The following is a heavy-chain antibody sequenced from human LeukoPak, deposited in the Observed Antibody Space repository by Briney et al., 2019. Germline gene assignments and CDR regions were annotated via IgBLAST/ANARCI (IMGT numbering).Heavy chain of an antibody. CDR1: GFTFSSYW. D-gene: IGHD1-26*01. CDR3: ARGGFYSGSHFDY. CDR2: INSDGSST. Sequence: GGSLRLSCAASGFTFSSYWMHWVRHAPGKGLVWVSRINSDGSSTSYADSVKGRFTISRDNAKNTLYLQMNSLRAEDTAVYYCARGGFYSGSHFDYWGQGTLVTVSS. V-gene: IGHV3-74*01. J-gene: IGHJ4*02.